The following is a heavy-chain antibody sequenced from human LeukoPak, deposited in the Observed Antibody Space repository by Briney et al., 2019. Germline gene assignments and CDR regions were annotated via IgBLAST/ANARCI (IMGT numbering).Heavy chain of an antibody. CDR1: GYTFTSYE. J-gene: IGHJ2*01. Sequence: ASVKVSCKASGYTFTSYEINWVRQAPGQGPEWMGWITPNNGNTGYAQKFQGRVTITRSTSISTVYLELSSLKSEDTAVYYCARQRGSGSYWYFGLWGRGTLITVSS. CDR3: ARQRGSGSYWYFGL. CDR2: ITPNNGNT. D-gene: IGHD6-19*01. V-gene: IGHV1-8*03.